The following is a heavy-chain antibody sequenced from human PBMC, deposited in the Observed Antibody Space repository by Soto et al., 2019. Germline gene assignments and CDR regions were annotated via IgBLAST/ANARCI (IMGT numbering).Heavy chain of an antibody. CDR2: TYYRSRWYN. Sequence: PSQTLSLTCAISGDSVSSNSAAWNWIRLSPSRGLGWLARTYYRSRWYNDYAVSVRSRITVNPDTSKNQFSLQLTSVTPEDTAVYYCAGTTSHQWYYMDVWGKGTTVTSP. CDR3: AGTTSHQWYYMDV. J-gene: IGHJ6*03. D-gene: IGHD1-7*01. CDR1: GDSVSSNSAA. V-gene: IGHV6-1*01.